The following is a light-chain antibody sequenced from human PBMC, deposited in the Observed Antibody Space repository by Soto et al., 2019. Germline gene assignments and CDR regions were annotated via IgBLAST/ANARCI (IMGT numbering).Light chain of an antibody. J-gene: IGKJ4*01. CDR3: QQYNRWPLT. Sequence: EIVMTQSPATLSVSPGERATLSCRASHRVSSYLAWYQQKPGQAPRLLIYDTSTRATGVPARFSGSGSGTEFTLTISSLQSEDFAVYYCQQYNRWPLTFGGGTKVDIK. CDR2: DTS. CDR1: HRVSSY. V-gene: IGKV3-15*01.